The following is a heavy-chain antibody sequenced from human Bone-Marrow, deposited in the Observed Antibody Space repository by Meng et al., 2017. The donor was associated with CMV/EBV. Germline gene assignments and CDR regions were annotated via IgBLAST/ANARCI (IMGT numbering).Heavy chain of an antibody. J-gene: IGHJ6*02. CDR3: ARAGYCSSTSCYRSFYCYGMDV. V-gene: IGHV3-30*04. CDR2: ISYDGSNK. CDR1: GFTFSSYA. D-gene: IGHD2-2*02. Sequence: GGSLRLSCAASGFTFSSYAMHWVRQAPGKGLEWVAVISYDGSNKYYADSVKGRFTISRDNSKNTLYLQMNSLRAEDTAVYYCARAGYCSSTSCYRSFYCYGMDVWGQGTTVTVSS.